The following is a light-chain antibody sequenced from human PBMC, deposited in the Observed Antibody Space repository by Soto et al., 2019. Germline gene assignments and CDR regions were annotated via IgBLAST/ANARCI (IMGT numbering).Light chain of an antibody. CDR2: EVS. CDR1: SSDVGGYNY. Sequence: QSALTQPASVSGSPGQSITIYCTGTSSDVGGYNYVSWYQQHPGKAPKLMTYEVSNRPSGVSNRFSGSKSGNTASLTISGLQAEEEADYYCSSYTSSSTLVFGTGTKLTVL. J-gene: IGLJ1*01. CDR3: SSYTSSSTLV. V-gene: IGLV2-14*01.